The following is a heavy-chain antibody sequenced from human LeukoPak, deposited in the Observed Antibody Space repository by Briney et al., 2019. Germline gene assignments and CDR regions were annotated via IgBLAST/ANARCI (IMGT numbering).Heavy chain of an antibody. CDR2: IYYSGTS. J-gene: IGHJ6*03. V-gene: IGHV4-39*01. CDR1: GGSISSSDYY. CDR3: ARQVSDYFYFYIDV. Sequence: SETLSLTCSVSGGSISSSDYYWNWIRHPPGKGLEWVGSIYYSGTSYYNSSLKSRVTISEDTSKNRFSLMLTSVTAADTAVYYGARQVSDYFYFYIDVWGEGTTVIVSS.